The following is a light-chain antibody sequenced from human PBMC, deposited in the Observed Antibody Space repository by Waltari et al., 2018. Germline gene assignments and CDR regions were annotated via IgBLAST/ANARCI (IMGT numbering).Light chain of an antibody. V-gene: IGLV2-23*01. Sequence: QSALTQPASVSGSPGQSITISCTGTSSDVGVYNLVSWYQQHPGTAPKLIIYGGSKRPSGVSNRFSGSKSGNTASLTISGLQAEDEAAYYCCSYTTSITWVFGGGTKLTVL. CDR3: CSYTTSITWV. CDR2: GGS. J-gene: IGLJ3*02. CDR1: SSDVGVYNL.